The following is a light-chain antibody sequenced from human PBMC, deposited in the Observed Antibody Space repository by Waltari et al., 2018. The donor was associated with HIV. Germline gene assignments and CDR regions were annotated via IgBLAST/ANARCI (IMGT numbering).Light chain of an antibody. Sequence: EIVMTQSPATLSVSPGERANLSCSASRSIAGNLAWYQQKPGQAPSLLIYGASTRATGVPARFSGSGSETDFSLTISSLQSEDFAVYYCQQYGNSAPYTFGQGSKLEIK. V-gene: IGKV3-15*01. CDR2: GAS. CDR3: QQYGNSAPYT. J-gene: IGKJ2*01. CDR1: RSIAGN.